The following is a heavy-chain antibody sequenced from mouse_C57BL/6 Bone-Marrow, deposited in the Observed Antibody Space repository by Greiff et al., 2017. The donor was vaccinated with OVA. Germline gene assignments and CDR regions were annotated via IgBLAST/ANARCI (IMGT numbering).Heavy chain of an antibody. Sequence: VQLQQSGPELVKPGASVKISCKASGYTFTDYYMNWVKQSHGKSLEWIGDINPNNGGTSYNQKFKGKATLTVDKSSSTAYMQLSSLTSEDSAVYYCARSYYYGSSLWYFDVWGTGTTVTVSS. CDR2: INPNNGGT. CDR3: ARSYYYGSSLWYFDV. D-gene: IGHD1-1*01. CDR1: GYTFTDYY. V-gene: IGHV1-26*01. J-gene: IGHJ1*03.